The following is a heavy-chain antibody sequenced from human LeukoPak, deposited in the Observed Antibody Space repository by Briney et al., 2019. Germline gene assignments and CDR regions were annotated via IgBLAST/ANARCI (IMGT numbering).Heavy chain of an antibody. D-gene: IGHD2-2*01. CDR2: IYYSGST. CDR3: ARIRYCSSTSCYAANAFDI. J-gene: IGHJ3*02. V-gene: IGHV4-31*03. CDR1: GGSISSGGYY. Sequence: PSETLSLTCTVSGGSISSGGYYWSWIRQHPGKGLEWIGYIYYSGSTYYNPSLKSRVTISVDTSKNQFSLKLSSVTAADTAVYYCARIRYCSSTSCYAANAFDIWGQGTLVTASS.